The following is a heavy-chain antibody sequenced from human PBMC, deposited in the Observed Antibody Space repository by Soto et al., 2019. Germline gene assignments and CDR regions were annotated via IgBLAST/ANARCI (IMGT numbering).Heavy chain of an antibody. CDR3: GRVVSSVGYFDY. CDR2: ISSSSGTI. J-gene: IGHJ4*02. D-gene: IGHD2-8*01. Sequence: GGSLRLSCAASRFTFSSHNMNWDRQAPGKGLEWVAYISSSSGTIFYADSVKGRFTISRDNAKNSLYLQMNSLRDEDTAVYDCGRVVSSVGYFDYWVQGPVVIVSS. V-gene: IGHV3-48*02. CDR1: RFTFSSHN.